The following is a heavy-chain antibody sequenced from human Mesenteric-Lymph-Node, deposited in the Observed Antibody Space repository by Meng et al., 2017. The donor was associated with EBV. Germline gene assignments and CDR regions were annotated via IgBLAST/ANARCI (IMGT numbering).Heavy chain of an antibody. J-gene: IGHJ5*02. CDR1: GDSVSSNSAA. Sequence: QVQLQQSGPGLVKPSXTLSLTCXISGDSVSSNSAAWNWIRQSPSRGLEWLGRTYYRSKWYNDYAVSVKSRITINPDTSKNQFSLQLNSVTPEDTAVYYCARDRLTAMVKGGWFDPWGQGTLVTVSS. CDR3: ARDRLTAMVKGGWFDP. CDR2: TYYRSKWYN. D-gene: IGHD5-18*01. V-gene: IGHV6-1*01.